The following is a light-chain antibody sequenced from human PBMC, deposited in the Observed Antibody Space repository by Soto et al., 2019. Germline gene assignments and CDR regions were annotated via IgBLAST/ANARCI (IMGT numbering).Light chain of an antibody. J-gene: IGLJ2*01. V-gene: IGLV1-40*01. CDR1: SSNLGSGYD. CDR3: QSYDSSLTGVV. Sequence: QSVLTQPPSMSGAPGQWVTIPCSGSSSNLGSGYDVHWYQQLPGRAPKLLIYANTNRPSGVPDRFSGSKSGTSASLAIAGLQAEDEADHYCQSYDSSLTGVVFGGGTKLTVL. CDR2: ANT.